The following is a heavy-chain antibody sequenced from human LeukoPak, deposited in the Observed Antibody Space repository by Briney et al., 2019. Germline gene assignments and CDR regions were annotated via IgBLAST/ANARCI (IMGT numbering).Heavy chain of an antibody. CDR1: GYSFTSYW. J-gene: IGHJ6*02. Sequence: HGESLKISCKGSGYSFTSYWIGWVRQMPGKALEWMGIIYPGDSDTRYSPSFQGQVTISADKSISTAYLQWSCLKASDTAMYYCARQIFGQGAGYYYGMDVWGQGTTVTVSS. V-gene: IGHV5-51*01. D-gene: IGHD1-26*01. CDR2: IYPGDSDT. CDR3: ARQIFGQGAGYYYGMDV.